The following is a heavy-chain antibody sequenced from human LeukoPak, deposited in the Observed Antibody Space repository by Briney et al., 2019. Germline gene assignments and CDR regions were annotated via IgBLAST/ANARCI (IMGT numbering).Heavy chain of an antibody. CDR1: GFTFSSYA. D-gene: IGHD6-13*01. V-gene: IGHV3-23*01. Sequence: GGTLRLSCAASGFTFSSYAMSWVRQAPGKGLEWVSAISGSGGSTYYADSVKGRFTISRDNSKNTLYLQMNSLRAEDTAVYYCARASSSWYFDYWGQGTLVTVSS. J-gene: IGHJ4*02. CDR2: ISGSGGST. CDR3: ARASSSWYFDY.